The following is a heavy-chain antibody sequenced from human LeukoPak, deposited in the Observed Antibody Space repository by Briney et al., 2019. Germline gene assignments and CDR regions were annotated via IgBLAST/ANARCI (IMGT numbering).Heavy chain of an antibody. Sequence: GGSLRLSCAASGFTFSSYAMSWVRQAPGKGLEWVSAISGSGGSTYYADSVKGRFTISRDNSKNTLYLQMNSLGAEDTAVYYCASAYSGYAGFDPWGQGTLVTVSS. V-gene: IGHV3-23*01. CDR2: ISGSGGST. CDR3: ASAYSGYAGFDP. J-gene: IGHJ5*02. CDR1: GFTFSSYA. D-gene: IGHD5-12*01.